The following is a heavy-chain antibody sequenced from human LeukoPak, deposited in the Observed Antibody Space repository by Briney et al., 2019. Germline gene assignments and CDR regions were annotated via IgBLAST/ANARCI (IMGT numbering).Heavy chain of an antibody. J-gene: IGHJ4*02. D-gene: IGHD3-10*01. CDR2: IHTSGST. CDR3: ARDVYYYGSGSYFLDY. V-gene: IGHV4-4*07. CDR1: GVSISSYY. Sequence: PSETLSLTCTVSGVSISSYYWSWLRQPAGKGLEWIGRIHTSGSTNYKSSLKSRVTMSVDTSKNQFSLKLNSVTAADTAVYYCARDVYYYGSGSYFLDYWGQGTLVTVSS.